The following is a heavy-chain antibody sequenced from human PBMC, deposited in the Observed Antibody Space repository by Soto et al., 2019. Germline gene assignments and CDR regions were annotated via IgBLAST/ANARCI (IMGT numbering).Heavy chain of an antibody. CDR2: IIPIFGSP. CDR1: GGTFSSYS. CDR3: ARDEHSYGYYYYNGMEV. J-gene: IGHJ6*02. Sequence: QVQLVQSGAEVKKPGSSVKVSCKASGGTFSSYSISWVRQAPGQGLEWMGGIIPIFGSPNYPQKFQGRVTXTXXESTSPAYMELSSLRSEDTAGYYCARDEHSYGYYYYNGMEVWGQGTTVTVSS. D-gene: IGHD5-18*01. V-gene: IGHV1-69*05.